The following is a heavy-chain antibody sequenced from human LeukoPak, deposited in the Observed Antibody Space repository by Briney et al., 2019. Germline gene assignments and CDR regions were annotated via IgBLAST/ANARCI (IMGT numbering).Heavy chain of an antibody. CDR1: GFTFSSSW. CDR3: PRTAYDMLTGFFL. D-gene: IGHD3-9*01. CDR2: INGDGSLT. V-gene: IGHV3-74*01. Sequence: PGGSLRLSCAASGFTFSSSWMHWVRQAPGKGLVWVSRINGDGSLTNDADSVKGRFTISRDNAKNTPYLQMNSLRAEDTAVYYCPRTAYDMLTGFFLWGQGTLVTVSS. J-gene: IGHJ4*02.